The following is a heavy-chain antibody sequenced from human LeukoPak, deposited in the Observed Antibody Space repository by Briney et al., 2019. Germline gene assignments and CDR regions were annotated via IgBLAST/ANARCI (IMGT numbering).Heavy chain of an antibody. CDR3: ARAVWGSLDY. V-gene: IGHV4-34*01. Sequence: KPSETLSLTCAVYGGSFSGYYWSWIRQPPGKGLEWIGEINHSGSTNYNPSLKSRVTISVDRSKNQFSLKLSSVTAADTAVYYCARAVWGSLDYWGQGTLVTVSS. CDR1: GGSFSGYY. D-gene: IGHD3-16*01. CDR2: INHSGST. J-gene: IGHJ4*02.